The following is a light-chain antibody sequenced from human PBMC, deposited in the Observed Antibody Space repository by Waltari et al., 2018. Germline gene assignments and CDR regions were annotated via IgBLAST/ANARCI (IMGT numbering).Light chain of an antibody. J-gene: IGKJ1*01. CDR3: QQYNDWPRT. Sequence: EIVMTQSPDTLSVSPGERATLSCRASQSVSSNLAWYHQKPGQAPRLLIYGASTRATGVPARFSGSGSGTEFTLTISSLQSEDFAVYYCQQYNDWPRTFGQGTKVEIK. CDR2: GAS. V-gene: IGKV3-15*01. CDR1: QSVSSN.